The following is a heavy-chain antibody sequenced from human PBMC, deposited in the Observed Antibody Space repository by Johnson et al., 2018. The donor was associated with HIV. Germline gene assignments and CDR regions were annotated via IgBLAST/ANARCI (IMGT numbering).Heavy chain of an antibody. CDR1: GFTFSSYG. Sequence: VQLVEPGGGVVQPGRSLRLSCAASGFTFSSYGMHWVRQAPGKGLEWVAVISYDGSNKYYADSVKGRFTISRDNSKNTLYLQMNSLRAEDTAVYYCAKEKNGYHWTFDIWGQGTMVTVSS. J-gene: IGHJ3*02. V-gene: IGHV3-30*18. CDR2: ISYDGSNK. CDR3: AKEKNGYHWTFDI. D-gene: IGHD5-24*01.